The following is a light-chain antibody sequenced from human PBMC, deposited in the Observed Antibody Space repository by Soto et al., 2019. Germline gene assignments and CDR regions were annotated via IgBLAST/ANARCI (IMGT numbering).Light chain of an antibody. Sequence: DIQMTQSPSSLSASVGDRITITCRASQSISSYLNWYQQKPGKAPKLLIYAASRLQSGVPSRFSGSGSGTDFTLTISSLQVEDFATYYCQQSYSTPQTFGQGTKVEIK. CDR1: QSISSY. V-gene: IGKV1-39*01. CDR2: AAS. CDR3: QQSYSTPQT. J-gene: IGKJ1*01.